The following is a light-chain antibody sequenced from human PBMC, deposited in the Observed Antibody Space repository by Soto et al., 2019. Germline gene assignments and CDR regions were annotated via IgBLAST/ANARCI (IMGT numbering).Light chain of an antibody. Sequence: QSVLTQPPSVSEAPRQRVTISCSGSSSNIGRNAVNWFQQFPGKAPKLLILYDNLLSSGVSDRFSGSKSGTSASLAISGLQSEDEAHYYCSTWDDSLNAWVFGGGTKVTVL. V-gene: IGLV1-36*01. CDR3: STWDDSLNAWV. CDR1: SSNIGRNA. CDR2: YDN. J-gene: IGLJ3*02.